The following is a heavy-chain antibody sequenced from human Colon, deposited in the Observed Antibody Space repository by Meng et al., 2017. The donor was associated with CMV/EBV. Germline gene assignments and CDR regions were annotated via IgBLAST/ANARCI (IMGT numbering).Heavy chain of an antibody. Sequence: GGSLRLSCAASGFTFDDYTMHWVRQAPGKGLEWVSLISWDGGSTYYADSVKGRFTISRDNSKNSLYQQMNSLRTEDTALYYCAKDMTTVGATYFDYWGQGTLVTVSS. D-gene: IGHD4-23*01. V-gene: IGHV3-43*01. CDR1: GFTFDDYT. J-gene: IGHJ4*02. CDR2: ISWDGGST. CDR3: AKDMTTVGATYFDY.